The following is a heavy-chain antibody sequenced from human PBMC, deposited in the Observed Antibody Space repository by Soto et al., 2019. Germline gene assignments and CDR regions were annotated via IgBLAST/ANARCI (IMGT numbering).Heavy chain of an antibody. CDR3: AHSLPYGYGMDV. Sequence: QITLKESGPTLVKPTQTLTLTCTFSGFSLSTTGVGVRWIRQPPGKALEWLAPIYWDDDKRCSPSLKSRLTITKDTSKNQVALKMINMDPVDTATYFCAHSLPYGYGMDVWGQWTNVTVSS. J-gene: IGHJ6*02. V-gene: IGHV2-5*02. CDR2: IYWDDDK. CDR1: GFSLSTTGVG. D-gene: IGHD4-17*01.